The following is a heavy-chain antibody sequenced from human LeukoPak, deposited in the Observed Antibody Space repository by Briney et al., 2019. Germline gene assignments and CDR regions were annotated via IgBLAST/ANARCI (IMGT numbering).Heavy chain of an antibody. J-gene: IGHJ3*02. CDR1: GYTFTGYY. Sequence: ASVKVSCKASGYTFTGYYMHWVRQAPGQGLEWMGWINPNSGGTNYAQKFQGRVTMTRDTSISTAYMELSRLRSEDTAVYYCARDCSGGSCYSDAFDIWGQGTMVTVSS. D-gene: IGHD2-15*01. CDR2: INPNSGGT. CDR3: ARDCSGGSCYSDAFDI. V-gene: IGHV1-2*02.